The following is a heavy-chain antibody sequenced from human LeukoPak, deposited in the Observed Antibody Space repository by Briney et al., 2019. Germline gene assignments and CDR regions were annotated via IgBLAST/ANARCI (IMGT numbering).Heavy chain of an antibody. Sequence: SETLSLTCAVYVGSFSGHYWTWIREAPGKGLEWIMESTYTGSTNYNPSLKSRVTITVDTSKNQFSLKLTSVSAADTAVYHCARGRTGAADLDFWGPGTLVTVSS. V-gene: IGHV4-34*01. J-gene: IGHJ4*02. CDR3: ARGRTGAADLDF. CDR2: STYTGST. D-gene: IGHD6-13*01. CDR1: VGSFSGHY.